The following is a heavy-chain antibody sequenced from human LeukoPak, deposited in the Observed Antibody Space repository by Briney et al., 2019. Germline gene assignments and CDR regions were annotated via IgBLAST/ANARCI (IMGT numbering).Heavy chain of an antibody. CDR1: GFTFSSYA. CDR2: ISGSGGST. D-gene: IGHD3-10*01. V-gene: IGHV3-23*01. Sequence: GGSLRLSCVASGFTFSSYAMSWVRQAPGKGLEWVSAISGSGGSTYYADSVKGRFTISRDNSKNTLYLQMNSLRAEDTAVYYCAKSGWFGELYYFDYWGQGTLVTVSS. CDR3: AKSGWFGELYYFDY. J-gene: IGHJ4*02.